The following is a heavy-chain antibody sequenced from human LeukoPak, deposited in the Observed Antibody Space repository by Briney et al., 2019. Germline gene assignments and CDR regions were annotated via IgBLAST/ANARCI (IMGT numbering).Heavy chain of an antibody. CDR1: GXTFSSYA. Sequence: GGSLRLSCAASGXTFSSYAMHWVRQAPGKGLEWVAVISYDGSNKYYADSVKGRFTISRDNSKNTLYLQMNSLRAEDTAVYYCARDPFIVVVVAATLSPYYFDYWGQGTLVTVSS. J-gene: IGHJ4*02. CDR3: ARDPFIVVVVAATLSPYYFDY. CDR2: ISYDGSNK. D-gene: IGHD2-15*01. V-gene: IGHV3-30-3*01.